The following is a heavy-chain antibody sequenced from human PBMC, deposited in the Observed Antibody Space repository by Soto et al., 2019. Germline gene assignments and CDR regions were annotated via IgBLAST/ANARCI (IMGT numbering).Heavy chain of an antibody. CDR2: INHSGST. CDR1: GGSFSGYY. J-gene: IGHJ4*02. Sequence: SETLSLTCAVYGGSFSGYYWSWIRQPPGKGLEWIGEINHSGSTNYNPSLKSRVTISVDTSKNQFSLKLSSVTAADTAVYYCARGGLRPVDYWGQGTLVTVSS. D-gene: IGHD3-16*01. V-gene: IGHV4-34*01. CDR3: ARGGLRPVDY.